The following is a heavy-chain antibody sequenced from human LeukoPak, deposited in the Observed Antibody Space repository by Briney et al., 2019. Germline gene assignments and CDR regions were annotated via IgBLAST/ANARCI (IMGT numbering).Heavy chain of an antibody. V-gene: IGHV1-24*01. CDR2: FGPEDGET. Sequence: ASVKVSCKVSGYTLTELSMHWVRQAPGKGLEWMGGFGPEDGETIYAQKFQGRVTMTEDTSTDTAYMELSSLRSEDTAVYYCATLRSGCSSTSCYSLHPHIHNWFDPWGQGTLVTVSS. CDR3: ATLRSGCSSTSCYSLHPHIHNWFDP. J-gene: IGHJ5*02. D-gene: IGHD2-2*01. CDR1: GYTLTELS.